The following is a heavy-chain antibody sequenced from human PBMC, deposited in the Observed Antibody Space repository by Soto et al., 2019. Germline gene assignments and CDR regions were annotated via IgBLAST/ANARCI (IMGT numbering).Heavy chain of an antibody. D-gene: IGHD3-22*01. J-gene: IGHJ6*02. V-gene: IGHV3-13*01. CDR1: GFTFSSYD. Sequence: GGSLRLSCAASGFTFSSYDMHWVRQATGKGLEWVSAIGTAGDTYYPGSVKGRFTISRENAKNSLYLQMNSLRAGDTAVYYCARGGITHQRKSYYYDSSGTLGMDVWGQGTTVTVSS. CDR2: IGTAGDT. CDR3: ARGGITHQRKSYYYDSSGTLGMDV.